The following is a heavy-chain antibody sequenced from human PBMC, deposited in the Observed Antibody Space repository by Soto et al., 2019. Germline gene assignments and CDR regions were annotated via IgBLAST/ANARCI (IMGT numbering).Heavy chain of an antibody. CDR3: ERNAYGSSGSFHY. CDR1: GFIFSTYN. D-gene: IGHD3-22*01. V-gene: IGHV3-48*02. CDR2: ISSSSSTI. J-gene: IGHJ4*02. Sequence: EVQLVESGGGLVQPGGSLRLSCAASGFIFSTYNMNWVRQAPGKGLEWVSYISSSSSTIYYAVSVKGRFTISRDNAKHLLYLQMSSLRDEDTAVYYCERNAYGSSGSFHYWGQGTLVTVSS.